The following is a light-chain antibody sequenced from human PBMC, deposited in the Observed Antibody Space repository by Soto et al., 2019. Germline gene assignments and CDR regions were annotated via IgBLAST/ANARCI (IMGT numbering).Light chain of an antibody. J-gene: IGLJ1*01. V-gene: IGLV2-14*01. CDR1: SSDVGSYNY. CDR2: ASS. CDR3: SSYTSGSTLYV. Sequence: QSALTQPAAVSGSPGQSITISCTGTSSDVGSYNYVSWYQQHPGKAPRLMIYASSNRPSGVSHRFSGSSSGNTASLTISGIQAEDEADYFCSSYTSGSTLYVFGSGTKVTVL.